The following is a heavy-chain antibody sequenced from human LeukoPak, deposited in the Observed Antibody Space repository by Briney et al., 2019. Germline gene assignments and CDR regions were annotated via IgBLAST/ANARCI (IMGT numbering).Heavy chain of an antibody. CDR3: AKDVAPDSGWDLDY. Sequence: GGSLRLSCAVSGFTFSTYTMSWVRQAPGKGLEWVSSIYNSGAGIFYADSVKGRFTISRDNSKNTLYLQMNSLRAEDTAVYYCAKDVAPDSGWDLDYWGQGTLVTVSS. V-gene: IGHV3-23*01. CDR1: GFTFSTYT. D-gene: IGHD6-19*01. CDR2: IYNSGAGI. J-gene: IGHJ4*02.